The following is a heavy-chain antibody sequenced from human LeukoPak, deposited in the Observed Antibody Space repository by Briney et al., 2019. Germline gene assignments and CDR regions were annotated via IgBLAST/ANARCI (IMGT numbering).Heavy chain of an antibody. D-gene: IGHD1-1*01. CDR3: ANTKQFEY. CDR1: GFXFSSYN. Sequence: GGSLRLSCAASGFXFSSYNMNWVRQAPGKGLEWVSSITSSSSSIYYADSVKGRFTISRDNAKNSLYLQMNSLRAEDTAVYYRANTKQFEYWGQGTLVTVSS. J-gene: IGHJ4*02. V-gene: IGHV3-21*01. CDR2: ITSSSSSI.